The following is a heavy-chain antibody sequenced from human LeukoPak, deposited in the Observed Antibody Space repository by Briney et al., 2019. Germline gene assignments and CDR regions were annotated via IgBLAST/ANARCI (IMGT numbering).Heavy chain of an antibody. V-gene: IGHV4-34*01. CDR3: ARGSGGDSGNNYKDHYYGMDV. Sequence: SETLSLTCAVYGGSFSGYYWSWIRQPPGKGLEWIGEINHSGSTNYNPSLKSRVTISVDTSKNQFSLKLNSVTAADTAVYYCARGSGGDSGNNYKDHYYGMDVWGQGTTVTVSS. CDR2: INHSGST. J-gene: IGHJ6*02. CDR1: GGSFSGYY. D-gene: IGHD3-10*01.